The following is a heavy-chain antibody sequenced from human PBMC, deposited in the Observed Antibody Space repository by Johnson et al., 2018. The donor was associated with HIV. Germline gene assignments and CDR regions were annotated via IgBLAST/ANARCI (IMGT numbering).Heavy chain of an antibody. CDR1: GFTFSDCA. CDR2: IKSKVDGGTI. CDR3: AKTEDAFDI. Sequence: VQLVESGGGLVQPRGSLRLSCAASGFTFSDCAMSWVRQGPGKGLEWVGRIKSKVDGGTIDYAAPVKGRFTISRDDSQNTAYLQMNSLRAEDTAVYYCAKTEDAFDIWGQGTMVTVSS. V-gene: IGHV3-15*01. J-gene: IGHJ3*02.